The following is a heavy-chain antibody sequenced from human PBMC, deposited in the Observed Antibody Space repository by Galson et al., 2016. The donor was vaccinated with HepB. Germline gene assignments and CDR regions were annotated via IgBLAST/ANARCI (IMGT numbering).Heavy chain of an antibody. J-gene: IGHJ4*02. D-gene: IGHD4-23*01. CDR2: IWFDGSEL. CDR3: SRAGEDYGGAPSNY. CDR1: GFKFSSYG. V-gene: IGHV3-33*01. Sequence: SLRLSCAASGFKFSSYGMHWVRQAPGKGLEWVAVIWFDGSELYYADSVKGRFTISRDNAKNTQFLQMNNLRGEDTAVYYWSRAGEDYGGAPSNYWGQGTLLTVSS.